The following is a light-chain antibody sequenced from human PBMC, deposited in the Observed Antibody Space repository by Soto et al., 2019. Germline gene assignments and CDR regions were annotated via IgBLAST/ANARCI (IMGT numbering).Light chain of an antibody. Sequence: DIVMTQSPLSLPVTPGEPASISCRSSQSLLHSNGYNYLDWYLQKPGQSPQLLIYLGSNRDSGVPDRFSGSGSCTDFTLKISRVEAEDVGVYYCMQALQTPWTFGQGTKVEIK. J-gene: IGKJ1*01. V-gene: IGKV2-28*01. CDR3: MQALQTPWT. CDR2: LGS. CDR1: QSLLHSNGYNY.